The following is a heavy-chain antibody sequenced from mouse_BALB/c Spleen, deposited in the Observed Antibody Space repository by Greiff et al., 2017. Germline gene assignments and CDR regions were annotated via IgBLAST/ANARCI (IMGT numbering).Heavy chain of an antibody. D-gene: IGHD2-1*01. J-gene: IGHJ3*01. CDR3: ERSGGNYGAMDY. Sequence: EVQLVESGGGLVQPGGSRKLSCAASGFTFSSFGMHWVRQAPEKGLEWVAYISSGSSTIYYADTVKGRFTISRDNPKNTLFLQMTSLRSEDTAMFYCERSGGNYGAMDYWGQGTLVTVSA. V-gene: IGHV5-17*02. CDR1: GFTFSSFG. CDR2: ISSGSSTI.